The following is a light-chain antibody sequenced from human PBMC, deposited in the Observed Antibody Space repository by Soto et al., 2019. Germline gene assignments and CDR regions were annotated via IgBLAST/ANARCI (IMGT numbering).Light chain of an antibody. CDR2: EVS. CDR1: SSDVGGYNY. Sequence: QSRVSQPASVPGAPGQSMTISCTGTSSDVGGYNYVSWYQLHPGKAPKLMVYEVSNRPSGVSNRFSGSKSGNTASLTISGLQAEDEADYCCSSYTSSTAYVFGTGTTVTV. J-gene: IGLJ1*01. CDR3: SSYTSSTAYV. V-gene: IGLV2-14*01.